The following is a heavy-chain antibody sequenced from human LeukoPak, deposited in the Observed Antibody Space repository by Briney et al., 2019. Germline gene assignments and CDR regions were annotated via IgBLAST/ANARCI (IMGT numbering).Heavy chain of an antibody. CDR2: ISGNGGST. Sequence: GGSLRLSCSASGFTFNSYAIHWVRQAPGKGLEYVSAISGNGGSTFYADSVKGRFTISRDNSRNTLFLQMSSLRAEDTAVYYCVRDTREYYYDSSFDFWGQGTLVTVSS. CDR1: GFTFNSYA. V-gene: IGHV3-64D*09. J-gene: IGHJ4*02. CDR3: VRDTREYYYDSSFDF. D-gene: IGHD3-22*01.